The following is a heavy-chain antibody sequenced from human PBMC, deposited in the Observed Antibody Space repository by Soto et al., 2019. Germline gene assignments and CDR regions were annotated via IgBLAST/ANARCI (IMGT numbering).Heavy chain of an antibody. Sequence: PGGSVKLSCAASVFTFDTFAVHWVRQAPGKALAWAANIKEEGSEKYYVDSVKGRVTISRDNAKNSLYLQMNSLRAEDTAVYYCARVRLRAAAGLLPFRDYYYYYGMDVWGQGTTVTVSS. CDR3: ARVRLRAAAGLLPFRDYYYYYGMDV. CDR2: IKEEGSEK. CDR1: VFTFDTFA. J-gene: IGHJ6*02. V-gene: IGHV3-7*01. D-gene: IGHD6-13*01.